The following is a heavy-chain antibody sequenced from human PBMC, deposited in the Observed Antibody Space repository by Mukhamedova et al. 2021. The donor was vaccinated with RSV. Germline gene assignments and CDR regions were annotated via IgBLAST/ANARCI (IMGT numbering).Heavy chain of an antibody. D-gene: IGHD6-6*01. Sequence: GLEWVSTISGSGGSPDYADSVMGRFTVSRDNSKNALYLQMNSLRAEDTAVYFCAKRPTATYTSSSYFFDYWGQGALVTVSS. CDR2: ISGSGGSP. J-gene: IGHJ4*02. V-gene: IGHV3-23*01. CDR3: AKRPTATYTSSSYFFDY.